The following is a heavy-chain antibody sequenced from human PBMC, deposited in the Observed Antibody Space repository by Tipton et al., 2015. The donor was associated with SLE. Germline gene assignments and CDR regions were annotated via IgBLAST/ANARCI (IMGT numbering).Heavy chain of an antibody. J-gene: IGHJ1*01. D-gene: IGHD4-17*01. CDR2: IYYSGST. Sequence: GLVKPSEPLSLTCTVSGDSICSYYWNWIRQPPGKGLEWIGNIYYSGSTNYNPSLKGRFTISIDTSENQFSLKLRSVTAADTALYYCARGHGDYDFWGQGTLVTVSS. V-gene: IGHV4-59*08. CDR3: ARGHGDYDF. CDR1: GDSICSYY.